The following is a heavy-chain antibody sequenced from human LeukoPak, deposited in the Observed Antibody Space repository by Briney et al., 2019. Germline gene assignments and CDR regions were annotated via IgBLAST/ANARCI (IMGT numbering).Heavy chain of an antibody. D-gene: IGHD2-21*02. V-gene: IGHV3-7*01. CDR2: MKQDGSDK. CDR3: ARAGRLKVRFDFDY. CDR1: GFTFSSYW. Sequence: GGSLRPSCAASGFTFSSYWMSWVRQAPGRGLGWGANMKQDGSDKYYVDSVKGRFTISRDNAKNSLYLKMNSLRAEDTAVYYCARAGRLKVRFDFDYWGQGTLVAVSS. J-gene: IGHJ4*02.